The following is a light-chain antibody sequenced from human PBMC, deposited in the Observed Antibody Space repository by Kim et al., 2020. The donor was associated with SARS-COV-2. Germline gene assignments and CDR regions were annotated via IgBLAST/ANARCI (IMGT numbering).Light chain of an antibody. CDR3: QKYKSCLIT. V-gene: IGKV3-15*01. CDR2: GAS. J-gene: IGKJ5*01. Sequence: EIVMTQSPATLSLSPGERATLSCRASQSIINNLAWYQQKPGQAPRLLISGASTRATGIPARFSGSGSGTEFTLTINSLQSEDFALYYCQKYKSCLITFGQGTRREI. CDR1: QSIINN.